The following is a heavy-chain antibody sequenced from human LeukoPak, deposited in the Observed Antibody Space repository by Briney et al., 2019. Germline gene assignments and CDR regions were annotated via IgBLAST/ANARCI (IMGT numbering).Heavy chain of an antibody. J-gene: IGHJ5*02. D-gene: IGHD1-26*01. V-gene: IGHV1-2*02. CDR2: INPNSGGT. Sequence: ASVKVSCKASGYTFTGYYMHWVRQAPGQGLEWMGWINPNSGGTNYAQKFQGRVTMTRDTSISTAYMELSRLRSDDTAVYYCARDAIGWELLYWFDPWGQGTLVTVSS. CDR1: GYTFTGYY. CDR3: ARDAIGWELLYWFDP.